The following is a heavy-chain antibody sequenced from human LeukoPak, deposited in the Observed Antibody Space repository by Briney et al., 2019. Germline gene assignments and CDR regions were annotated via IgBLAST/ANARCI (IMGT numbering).Heavy chain of an antibody. D-gene: IGHD2-21*01. Sequence: QPGGSLRLSCAASGFTFSSYAMSWVRQAPGKGLEWVSASSGSGGSTYYADSVKGRFTISRDNSKNTLYLQMNSLRAEDTAVYYCAKEAVSTQPYCGGDCYSGFADYWGQGTLVTVSS. CDR1: GFTFSSYA. J-gene: IGHJ4*02. CDR2: SSGSGGST. CDR3: AKEAVSTQPYCGGDCYSGFADY. V-gene: IGHV3-23*01.